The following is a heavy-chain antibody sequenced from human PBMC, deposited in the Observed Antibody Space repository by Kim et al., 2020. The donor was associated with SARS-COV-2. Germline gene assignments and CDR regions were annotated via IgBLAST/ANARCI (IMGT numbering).Heavy chain of an antibody. CDR2: IYSGDKT. Sequence: GGSLRLSCAASGFTVSSNYMSWLRQAPGKGLEWLSVIYSGDKTYYVESMKGRLTISRDNSKNTLYLQMSSLRVEDTAVYYCATNLAAAGVVWGQGTLVT. CDR1: GFTVSSNY. CDR3: ATNLAAAGVV. D-gene: IGHD6-25*01. V-gene: IGHV3-66*01. J-gene: IGHJ4*02.